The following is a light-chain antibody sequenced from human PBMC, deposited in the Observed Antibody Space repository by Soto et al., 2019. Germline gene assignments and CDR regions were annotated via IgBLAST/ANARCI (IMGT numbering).Light chain of an antibody. CDR1: SSDVGGYKY. J-gene: IGLJ1*01. Sequence: QSALTQPPSASGSPGQSVTISCTGTSSDVGGYKYVSWYQQPPGKAHKLMFIEVNQRPSGVPDRFSGSNSGTTASLTVSGLQADDEAYYYCSSYAGINNLGVFGTGTKLTVL. CDR2: EVN. CDR3: SSYAGINNLGV. V-gene: IGLV2-8*01.